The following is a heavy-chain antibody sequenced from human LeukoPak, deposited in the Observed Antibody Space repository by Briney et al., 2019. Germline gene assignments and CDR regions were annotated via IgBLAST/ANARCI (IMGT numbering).Heavy chain of an antibody. J-gene: IGHJ5*02. CDR3: AREDTYYDFWSGYYGTNWFDP. D-gene: IGHD3-3*01. CDR2: INPNSGDT. CDR1: GYTFTGYY. Sequence: ASVKVSRKASGYTFTGYYVHWVRQAPGQGLEWMGRINPNSGDTNYAQKFQGRVTMTRDTSISTAYMELRSLRSDDTAVYYCAREDTYYDFWSGYYGTNWFDPWGQGTLVTVSS. V-gene: IGHV1-2*06.